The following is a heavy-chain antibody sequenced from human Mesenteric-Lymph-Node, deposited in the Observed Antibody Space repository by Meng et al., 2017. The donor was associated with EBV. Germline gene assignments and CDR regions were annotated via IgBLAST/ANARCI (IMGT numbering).Heavy chain of an antibody. CDR2: IFHGGTT. J-gene: IGHJ5*02. D-gene: IGHD1-7*01. CDR3: ARVMFTDSVKNYFDP. CDR1: GVSISSGNW. Sequence: QVQLQESGPGLVKPSGTLSLTCAVSGVSISSGNWWSWVRQPPGKGLEWIGEIFHGGTTNYNPPLKGRVTISVDTSKNHFSLSLTSVTAADTAVYYCARVMFTDSVKNYFDPWGQGTLVTVSS. V-gene: IGHV4-4*02.